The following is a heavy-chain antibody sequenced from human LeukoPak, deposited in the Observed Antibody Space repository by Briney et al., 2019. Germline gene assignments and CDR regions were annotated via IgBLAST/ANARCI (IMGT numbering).Heavy chain of an antibody. CDR1: GYTFTSYD. V-gene: IGHV1-8*01. Sequence: ASVKVSCKASGYTFTSYDINWVRQATGQGLEWMGWMNPNSGNTGYAQKFQGRVTMTRNTSISTAYMELSSLRSDDTAVYYCALTSVMIASDDAFDIWGQGTMVTVSS. D-gene: IGHD2-21*01. CDR2: MNPNSGNT. J-gene: IGHJ3*02. CDR3: ALTSVMIASDDAFDI.